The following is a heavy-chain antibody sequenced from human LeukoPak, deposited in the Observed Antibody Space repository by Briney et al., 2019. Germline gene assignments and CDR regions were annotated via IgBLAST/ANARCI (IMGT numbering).Heavy chain of an antibody. V-gene: IGHV3-64*01. CDR2: ISTNGGGT. CDR3: AGGSSWYRGIDY. CDR1: GFTFSSYA. J-gene: IGHJ4*02. Sequence: GGSLRLSCAASGFTFSSYAMYWVRQAPGKGLEYVSAISTNGGGTYYANSVKGRFAISRDNSKNTLYLQMGSLRAEDMAVYYCAGGSSWYRGIDYWGQGTLVTVSS. D-gene: IGHD6-13*01.